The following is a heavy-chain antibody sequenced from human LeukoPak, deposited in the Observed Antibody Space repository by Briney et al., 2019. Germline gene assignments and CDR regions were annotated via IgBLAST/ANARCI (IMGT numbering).Heavy chain of an antibody. V-gene: IGHV4-59*01. Sequence: PSETLPLTCTVSGDSISGYYWNWIRQPPGKGLEWIGHVFYTGTTKYHPSLKSRIAISVDTSSNQFSLKLRSVTTADTAVYYCARGITVTTTSDHLDFWGQGILVTVPS. CDR2: VFYTGTT. CDR1: GDSISGYY. J-gene: IGHJ4*02. D-gene: IGHD4-17*01. CDR3: ARGITVTTTSDHLDF.